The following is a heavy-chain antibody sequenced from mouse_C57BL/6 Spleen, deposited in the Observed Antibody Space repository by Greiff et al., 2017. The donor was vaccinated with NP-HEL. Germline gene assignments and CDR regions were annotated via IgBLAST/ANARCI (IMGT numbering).Heavy chain of an antibody. Sequence: QVQLQQPGAELVMPGASVKLSCKASGYTFTSYWMHWVKQRPGPGLEWIGEIDPSDSYTNYNQKFKGKSTLTVDKSSSTAYMQLSSLTSEDSAVYYCARFTYYGSSYDWYFDVWGTGTTVTVSS. CDR2: IDPSDSYT. CDR1: GYTFTSYW. J-gene: IGHJ1*03. CDR3: ARFTYYGSSYDWYFDV. D-gene: IGHD1-1*01. V-gene: IGHV1-69*01.